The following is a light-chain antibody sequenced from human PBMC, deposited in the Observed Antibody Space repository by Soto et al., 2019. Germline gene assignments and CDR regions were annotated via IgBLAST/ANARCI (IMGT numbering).Light chain of an antibody. J-gene: IGKJ4*01. Sequence: DIQMTQSPTSLSASAGDRVTITCQASQDISNSLNWYQQKPGKVPKLLIYDASNLETGVPSSFSGSGSGTEFTFTISSLQPEDIATYYCQQYAYFPLTFGGGTAVEIK. CDR1: QDISNS. CDR3: QQYAYFPLT. V-gene: IGKV1-33*01. CDR2: DAS.